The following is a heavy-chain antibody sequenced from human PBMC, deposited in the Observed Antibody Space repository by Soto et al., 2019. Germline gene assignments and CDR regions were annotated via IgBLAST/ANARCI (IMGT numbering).Heavy chain of an antibody. CDR3: ARGFDDREIVVVQAANHWYYGMDD. J-gene: IGHJ6*02. V-gene: IGHV1-69*06. CDR1: GGTLSNNA. CDR2: IIPLSATT. Sequence: QVQLVQSGTEVKKPGSSVKVSCKASGGTLSNNAISWVRQAPGQGLEWMGGIIPLSATTNYAQKFQGRVTNTADRSTSTAHMELTSLTSEDTAVYYCARGFDDREIVVVQAANHWYYGMDDWGQGTTVTVSS. D-gene: IGHD2-2*01.